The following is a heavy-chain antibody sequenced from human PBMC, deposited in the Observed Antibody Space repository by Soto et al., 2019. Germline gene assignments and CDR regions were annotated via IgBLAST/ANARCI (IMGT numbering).Heavy chain of an antibody. CDR2: IIPIFGTA. J-gene: IGHJ6*02. CDR3: ARQLHGTAMVYYYGMDV. CDR1: GGTFSSYG. V-gene: IGHV1-69*06. Sequence: SVKVSCKASGGTFSSYGISWVRQAPGQGLEWMGGIIPIFGTANYAQKFQGRVTITADKSTSTAYMELSSLRSEDTAVYYCARQLHGTAMVYYYGMDVWGQGTTVNVSS. D-gene: IGHD5-18*01.